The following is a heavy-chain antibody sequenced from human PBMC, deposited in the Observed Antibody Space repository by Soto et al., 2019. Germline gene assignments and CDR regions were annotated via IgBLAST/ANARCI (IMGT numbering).Heavy chain of an antibody. D-gene: IGHD1-26*01. CDR1: GFTFSSYA. Sequence: GGSLRLSCAASGFTFSSYAMSWVRQAPGKGLEWVSAISGSGGSTYYADSVKGRFTISRDNSKNTLYLQMNSLRAEDTAVYYCAKSQVAQWELPIYYYYYGVDVWGQGTTVTVSS. CDR2: ISGSGGST. J-gene: IGHJ6*02. V-gene: IGHV3-23*01. CDR3: AKSQVAQWELPIYYYYYGVDV.